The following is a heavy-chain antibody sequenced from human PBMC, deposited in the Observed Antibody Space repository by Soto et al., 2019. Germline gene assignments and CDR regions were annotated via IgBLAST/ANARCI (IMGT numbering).Heavy chain of an antibody. CDR1: GGSFSGYY. Sequence: PSETLSLTCAVYGGSFSGYYLSWIRQPPGKGLEWIGEINHSGSTNYNPSLKSRVTISVDTSKNQFSLKLSSVTAADTAVYYCARREYCSGGSCYTPPSYYYYYMDVWGKGTTVTVSS. V-gene: IGHV4-34*01. J-gene: IGHJ6*03. CDR3: ARREYCSGGSCYTPPSYYYYYMDV. D-gene: IGHD2-15*01. CDR2: INHSGST.